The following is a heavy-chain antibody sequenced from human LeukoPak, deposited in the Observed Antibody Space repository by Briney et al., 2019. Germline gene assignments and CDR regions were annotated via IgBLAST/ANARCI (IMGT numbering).Heavy chain of an antibody. CDR2: INHSGST. D-gene: IGHD6-13*01. CDR1: GGSFSGYY. Sequence: SETLSPTCAVYGGSFSGYYWSWIRQPPGKGLEWIGEINHSGSTNYNPSLKSRVTISVDTSKNQFSLKLSSVTAADTAVYYCARGPAAAGTFLYYFDYWGQGTLVTVSS. V-gene: IGHV4-34*01. CDR3: ARGPAAAGTFLYYFDY. J-gene: IGHJ4*02.